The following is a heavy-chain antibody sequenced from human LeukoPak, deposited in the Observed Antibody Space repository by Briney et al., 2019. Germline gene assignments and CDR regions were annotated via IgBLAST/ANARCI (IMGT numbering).Heavy chain of an antibody. J-gene: IGHJ6*02. D-gene: IGHD5-18*01. Sequence: GSLRLSCAASGFTVSSNYMSWVRQAPGKGLEWVSVIYSGGSTYYADSVKGRLTVSRDNAKNSLYLQMNSLRAEDTAVYYCARIQLYYYYYGLDVWGQGTTVTVSS. V-gene: IGHV3-53*01. CDR3: ARIQLYYYYYGLDV. CDR2: IYSGGST. CDR1: GFTVSSNY.